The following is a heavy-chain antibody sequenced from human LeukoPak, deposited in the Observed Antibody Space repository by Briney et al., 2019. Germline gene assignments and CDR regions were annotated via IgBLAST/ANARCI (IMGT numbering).Heavy chain of an antibody. D-gene: IGHD5-24*01. Sequence: SETLSLTCTVSGGSISSSSYYWGWIRQPPGKGLEWIGSIYYSGSTYYNPSLKSRVTISVDTSKNQFSLKLSSVTAADTAVYYCARSLFGSRDGSTLFDYWGQGTLVTVSS. CDR2: IYYSGST. V-gene: IGHV4-39*01. CDR3: ARSLFGSRDGSTLFDY. CDR1: GGSISSSSYY. J-gene: IGHJ4*02.